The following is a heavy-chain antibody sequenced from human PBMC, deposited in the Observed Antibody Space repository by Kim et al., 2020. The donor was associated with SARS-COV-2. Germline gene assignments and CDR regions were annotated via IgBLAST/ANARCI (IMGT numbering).Heavy chain of an antibody. J-gene: IGHJ5*02. CDR1: GYTFTSYG. CDR3: ARDYSASGIAVAGLRPTAEGWFDP. Sequence: ASVKVSCKASGYTFTSYGISWVRQAPGQGLEWMGWISAYNGNTNYAQKLQGRVTMTTDTSTSTAYMELRSLRSDDTAVYYCARDYSASGIAVAGLRPTAEGWFDPWGQGTLVTVSS. V-gene: IGHV1-18*01. CDR2: ISAYNGNT. D-gene: IGHD6-19*01.